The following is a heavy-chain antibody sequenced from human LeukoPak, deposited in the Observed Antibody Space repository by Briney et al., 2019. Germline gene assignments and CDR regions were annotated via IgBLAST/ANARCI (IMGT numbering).Heavy chain of an antibody. J-gene: IGHJ4*02. CDR1: GGSISSYH. V-gene: IGHV4-59*01. Sequence: PSETLSLTCTVSGGSISSYHWSWIRQPPGKGLEWIGYIYHSGSAKYNPSLKSRVTISVDTSKNQFSLKLSSVTAADTAVYYCARGLWFGDENPPYFDYWGQGILVTVSS. CDR2: IYHSGSA. CDR3: ARGLWFGDENPPYFDY. D-gene: IGHD3-10*01.